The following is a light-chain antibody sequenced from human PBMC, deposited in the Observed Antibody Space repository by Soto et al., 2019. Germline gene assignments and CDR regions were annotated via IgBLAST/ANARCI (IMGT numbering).Light chain of an antibody. V-gene: IGKV1-39*01. CDR3: QQSYMTPWT. Sequence: DIQMTQSPSSLSASLGDTVTLTCRASQSISTYLNWYQHKPGKAPKLLIYAASSLQSGVPSKFSGSGSGADFTLSISSLQPEDFALYYCQQSYMTPWTFGQGTKV. J-gene: IGKJ1*01. CDR1: QSISTY. CDR2: AAS.